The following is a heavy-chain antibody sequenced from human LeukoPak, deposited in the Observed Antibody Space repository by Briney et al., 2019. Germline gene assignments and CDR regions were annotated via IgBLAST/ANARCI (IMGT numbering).Heavy chain of an antibody. D-gene: IGHD3-10*01. CDR3: TTDLLVRGIPDY. Sequence: GGSLRLSCAASGFTFSNAWMSWVRQAPGKGLEWVGRIKSKTDGGTTDYAAPVKGRFTISRDDSKNTLYLQMNSLKTEDTAVYYCTTDLLVRGIPDYWGQGTLVTVSS. CDR2: IKSKTDGGTT. CDR1: GFTFSNAW. V-gene: IGHV3-15*01. J-gene: IGHJ4*02.